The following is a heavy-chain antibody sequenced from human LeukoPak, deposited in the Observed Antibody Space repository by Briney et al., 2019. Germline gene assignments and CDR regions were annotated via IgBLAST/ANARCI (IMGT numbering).Heavy chain of an antibody. CDR3: ARLNWNHDFVY. V-gene: IGHV5-51*01. Sequence: GESLKISCEGCGYSFTNYWIGWVRQMPGKGLEWLGFTHPGDSDTRYSPSFQGQVTISADKSISTAYLQWSSLKASDTAMYYCARLNWNHDFVYWGQGTLVTVSS. CDR2: THPGDSDT. D-gene: IGHD1-1*01. CDR1: GYSFTNYW. J-gene: IGHJ4*02.